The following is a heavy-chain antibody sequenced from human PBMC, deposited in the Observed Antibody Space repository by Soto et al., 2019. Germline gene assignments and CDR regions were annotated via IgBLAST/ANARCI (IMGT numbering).Heavy chain of an antibody. D-gene: IGHD2-15*01. CDR1: GFTFSDYY. J-gene: IGHJ6*03. CDR2: ISSSGSTI. V-gene: IGHV3-11*01. CDR3: ARALGYCSGGSCYSPSSYYYYYMDV. Sequence: GGSLRLSCAASGFTFSDYYMSWIRQAPGKGLEWVSYISSSGSTIYYADSVKGRFTISRDNAKNSLYLQMNSLRAEDTAVYYCARALGYCSGGSCYSPSSYYYYYMDVWGKGTTVTVSS.